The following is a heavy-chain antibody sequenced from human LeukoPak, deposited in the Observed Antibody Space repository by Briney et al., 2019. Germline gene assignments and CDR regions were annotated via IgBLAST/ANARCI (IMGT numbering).Heavy chain of an antibody. CDR2: INPSGGST. V-gene: IGHV1-46*01. Sequence: GASVKVSCKASGYTFTSYYMHWVRQAPGQGLEWMGIINPSGGSTSYAQKFQGRVTMTRDTSTSTVYMELSSLRSDDTAVYFCARGAEYYYYMEVWGKGTTVTISS. J-gene: IGHJ6*03. CDR3: ARGAEYYYYMEV. CDR1: GYTFTSYY.